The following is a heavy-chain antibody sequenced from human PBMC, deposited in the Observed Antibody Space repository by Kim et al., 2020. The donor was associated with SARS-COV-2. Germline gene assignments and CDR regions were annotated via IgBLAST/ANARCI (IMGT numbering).Heavy chain of an antibody. CDR2: IYPGDSDT. J-gene: IGHJ6*02. CDR3: ARHGILTGYYQTHYYYYGMDV. D-gene: IGHD3-9*01. CDR1: GYSFTSYW. V-gene: IGHV5-51*01. Sequence: GESLKISCKGSGYSFTSYWIGWVRQMPGKGLEWMGIIYPGDSDTRYSPSFQGQVTISADKSISTAYLQWSSLKASDTAMYYCARHGILTGYYQTHYYYYGMDVWGQGTTVTVSS.